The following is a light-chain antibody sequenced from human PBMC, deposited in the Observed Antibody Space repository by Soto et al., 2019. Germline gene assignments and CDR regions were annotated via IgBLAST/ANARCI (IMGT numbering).Light chain of an antibody. CDR2: WAS. J-gene: IGKJ2*01. CDR3: QEYYGTPLT. Sequence: DIVMTQSPDSLAVSLGERATINCKSSQSVLYSSNNKNYLAWYQQKPGQPPKLLISWASTRESGVPDRFSGSGSGTDFTLTISSLQAEDVAVYYCQEYYGTPLTFGQGTKLEIK. V-gene: IGKV4-1*01. CDR1: QSVLYSSNNKNY.